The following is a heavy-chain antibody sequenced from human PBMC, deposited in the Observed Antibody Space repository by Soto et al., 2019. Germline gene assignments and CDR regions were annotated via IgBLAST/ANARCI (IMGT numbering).Heavy chain of an antibody. CDR2: ISGSGGST. CDR1: GFTFSSYA. D-gene: IGHD3-22*01. Sequence: GGSLRLSCAASGFTFSSYAMSWVRQAPGKGLEWVSAISGSGGSTYYADSVKGRFTISRDNAKNSLYLQMNSLRPEDTALYYCAKAHDSRAYSPSDHWGQGTLVSV. J-gene: IGHJ5*02. V-gene: IGHV3-23*01. CDR3: AKAHDSRAYSPSDH.